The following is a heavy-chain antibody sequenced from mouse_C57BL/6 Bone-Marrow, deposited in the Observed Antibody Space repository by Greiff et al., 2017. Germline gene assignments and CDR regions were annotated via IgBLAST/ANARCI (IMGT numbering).Heavy chain of an antibody. CDR1: GFTFSSYG. Sequence: VQVVESGGDLVKPGGSLKLSCAASGFTFSSYGMSWVRQTPDKRLEWVATISSGGSYTYYPDSVKGRFTISRDNAKNTLYLQMSSLKSEDTAMYYCARRGHYYGSRNWYFDVWGTGTTVTVSS. CDR3: ARRGHYYGSRNWYFDV. D-gene: IGHD1-1*01. J-gene: IGHJ1*03. V-gene: IGHV5-6*01. CDR2: ISSGGSYT.